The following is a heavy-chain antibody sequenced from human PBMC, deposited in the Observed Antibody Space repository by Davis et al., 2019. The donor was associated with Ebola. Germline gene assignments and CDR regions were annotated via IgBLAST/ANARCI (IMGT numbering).Heavy chain of an antibody. V-gene: IGHV3-7*03. Sequence: GESLKISCAASGFAFSASWMTWVRQAPGKGLEWVANIKQDGSDKVYVDSVKGRFTISRDNANNLLYLQMNSVRAEDTAVYYCARDGLRRDGWGYWGQGTLVTVSS. CDR1: GFAFSASW. CDR3: ARDGLRRDGWGY. J-gene: IGHJ4*02. D-gene: IGHD5-24*01. CDR2: IKQDGSDK.